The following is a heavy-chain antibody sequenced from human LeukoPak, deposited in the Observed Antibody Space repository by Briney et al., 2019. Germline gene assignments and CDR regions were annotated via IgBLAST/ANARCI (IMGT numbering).Heavy chain of an antibody. V-gene: IGHV3-30*02. J-gene: IGHJ6*02. CDR1: GFTFSSYG. Sequence: GGSLRLSCAASGFTFSSYGMHWVRQAPGKGLEWVAFIRYDGSNKYYADSVKGRFTISRDNSKNTLYLQMNSLRAEDTAVYYCAKSWNDVKCYYGMDVWGQGTTVTVSS. D-gene: IGHD1-1*01. CDR3: AKSWNDVKCYYGMDV. CDR2: IRYDGSNK.